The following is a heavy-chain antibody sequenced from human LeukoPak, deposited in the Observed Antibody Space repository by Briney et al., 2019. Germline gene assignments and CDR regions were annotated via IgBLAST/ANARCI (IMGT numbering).Heavy chain of an antibody. D-gene: IGHD1-1*01. Sequence: GRSLRLSCAASGFTFSSYGMHWVRQAPGKGLEWVAVISYDGSNKYYADSVKGRFTISRDNSKNTLYLQMNSLRAEDTAVYYCAKDQVQLERLSTNYGMDVWGQGTTVTVSS. CDR3: AKDQVQLERLSTNYGMDV. CDR2: ISYDGSNK. J-gene: IGHJ6*02. CDR1: GFTFSSYG. V-gene: IGHV3-30*18.